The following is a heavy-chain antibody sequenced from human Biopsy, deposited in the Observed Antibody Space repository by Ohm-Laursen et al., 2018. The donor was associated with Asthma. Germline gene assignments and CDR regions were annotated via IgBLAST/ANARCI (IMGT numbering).Heavy chain of an antibody. CDR1: GFAVSRDY. CDR3: ARGDSSNWSHYHFDY. J-gene: IGHJ4*02. Sequence: SLRLSCSASGFAVSRDYMFWVRQAPGKGLEWVSVIYSGGTSHTADSVRGRFTISRDYSKNTLYLQMHSLRAEDTAVYYCARGDSSNWSHYHFDYWGQGTLVTVSS. D-gene: IGHD3-22*01. CDR2: IYSGGTS. V-gene: IGHV3-53*01.